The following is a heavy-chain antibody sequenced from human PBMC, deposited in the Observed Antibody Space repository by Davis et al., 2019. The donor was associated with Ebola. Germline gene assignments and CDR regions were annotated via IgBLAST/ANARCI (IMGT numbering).Heavy chain of an antibody. Sequence: SETLSLTCTVSGGSISSSSYYWGWIRQPPGKGLEWIGSIYYSGITFYNPSLKSRVSISIDTSKNQFSLNLTSVTAADTAVYHCARDRFSNSDDNFYYYYYYMDVWGKGTTVTVSS. CDR1: GGSISSSSYY. D-gene: IGHD6-13*01. V-gene: IGHV4-39*07. CDR3: ARDRFSNSDDNFYYYYYYMDV. CDR2: IYYSGIT. J-gene: IGHJ6*03.